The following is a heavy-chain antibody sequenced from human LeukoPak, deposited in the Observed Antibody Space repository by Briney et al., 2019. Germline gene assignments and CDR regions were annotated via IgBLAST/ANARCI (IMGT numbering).Heavy chain of an antibody. CDR3: ARFSRGNRDISG. J-gene: IGHJ4*02. CDR1: GFTFSNYW. Sequence: GGSLRLSCAASGFTFSNYWMSWVRQAPGKGLKWMAIIRQDGSDKQYVDSVKGRFTISRDNAKNSLYLEMNSLRAEDTAVYFCARFSRGNRDISGWGQGTLVTVSS. V-gene: IGHV3-7*01. D-gene: IGHD3-22*01. CDR2: IRQDGSDK.